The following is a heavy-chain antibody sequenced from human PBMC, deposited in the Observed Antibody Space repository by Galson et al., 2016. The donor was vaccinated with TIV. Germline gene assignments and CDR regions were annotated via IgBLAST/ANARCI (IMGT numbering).Heavy chain of an antibody. CDR2: IVPIYRSP. J-gene: IGHJ2*01. CDR3: ARPSDSSWYFDL. V-gene: IGHV1-69*13. Sequence: SVKVSCKASGGSFSNYYINWVRQAPGQGPEWMGGIVPIYRSPKYARRFQGRVTITADESTSTVFVEWTSLTSDDPATYYCARPSDSSWYFDLWGRGTLVTVSS. CDR1: GGSFSNYY. D-gene: IGHD6-13*01.